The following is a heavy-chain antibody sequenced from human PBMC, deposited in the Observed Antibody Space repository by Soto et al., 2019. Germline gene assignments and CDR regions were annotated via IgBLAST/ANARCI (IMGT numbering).Heavy chain of an antibody. V-gene: IGHV3-23*01. Sequence: GESLRHSYSASGGTFRSYAMSGCRQAPGKGLEWVSAISGSGGSTYYADSVKGRFTISRDNSKNTLYLQMNSLRAEDTAVYYCAKDPIIFWSRYYTQSEPWGPRRLVTV. CDR1: GGTFRSYA. D-gene: IGHD3-3*01. J-gene: IGHJ5*02. CDR3: AKDPIIFWSRYYTQSEP. CDR2: ISGSGGST.